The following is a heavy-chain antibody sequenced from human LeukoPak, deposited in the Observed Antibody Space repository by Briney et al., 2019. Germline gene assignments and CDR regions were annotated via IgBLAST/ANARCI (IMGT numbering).Heavy chain of an antibody. Sequence: GGSLRLSCAASGFTFSSYSMNWVRQAPGKGLEWVSSISSSSSYIYYADSVKGRFTISRDNAKNSLYLQMNSLRAEDTAVYYCARGRRANYYGSGSYYWGQGTLVTVSS. J-gene: IGHJ4*02. CDR2: ISSSSSYI. CDR1: GFTFSSYS. CDR3: ARGRRANYYGSGSYY. V-gene: IGHV3-21*01. D-gene: IGHD3-10*01.